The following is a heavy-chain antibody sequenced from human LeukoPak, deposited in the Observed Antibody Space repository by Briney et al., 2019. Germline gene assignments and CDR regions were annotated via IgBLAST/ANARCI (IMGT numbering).Heavy chain of an antibody. J-gene: IGHJ4*02. CDR1: GYTFTGYY. CDR3: ARDGRYRSGWSFDY. D-gene: IGHD6-19*01. V-gene: IGHV1-46*01. CDR2: INPFNGDT. Sequence: GASVKVSCKASGYTFTGYYIHWVRQAPGQGLEWMGIINPFNGDTTYAQRFQGRLTLTSDTSTSTVDVELTSLRSDDTAVYYCARDGRYRSGWSFDYWGQGTQVTVSS.